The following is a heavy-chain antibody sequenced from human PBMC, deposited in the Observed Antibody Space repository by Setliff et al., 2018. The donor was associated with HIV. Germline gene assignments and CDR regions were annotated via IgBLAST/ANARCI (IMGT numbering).Heavy chain of an antibody. V-gene: IGHV1-46*01. CDR2: INPSGAIT. Sequence: ASVKVSCKESGYIFTSYYVPWVRQAPGQGLEWMGIINPSGAITSYAQKFQGRVTMTRDMSTSTVYMELSSLRSEDTAVYYCARDSEYSSVTWERYYYQYMDVWGKGTTVTVSS. D-gene: IGHD6-19*01. CDR1: GYIFTSYY. CDR3: ARDSEYSSVTWERYYYQYMDV. J-gene: IGHJ6*03.